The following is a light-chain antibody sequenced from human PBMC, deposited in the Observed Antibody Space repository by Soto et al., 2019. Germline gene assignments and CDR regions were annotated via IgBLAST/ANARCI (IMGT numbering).Light chain of an antibody. J-gene: IGKJ1*01. CDR3: QQYGSSPPWT. CDR1: ESVSTY. V-gene: IGKV3-20*01. CDR2: DAS. Sequence: EIVLTQSPATLSLYPGETATLSCRASESVSTYLAWYQQKPGQAPRLLIYDASNRATGIPARFSGSGSGTDFTLTISRLEPEDFAVYYCQQYGSSPPWTFGQGTKVDIK.